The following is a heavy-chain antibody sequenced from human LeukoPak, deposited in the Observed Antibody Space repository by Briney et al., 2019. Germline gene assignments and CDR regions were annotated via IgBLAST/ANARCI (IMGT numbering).Heavy chain of an antibody. CDR3: AKDSFSHNGVYDALDI. CDR1: GFTFSTYA. D-gene: IGHD2-8*01. Sequence: PGGSLRLSCAASGFTFSTYATTWVRQAPGKGLEWVSTIGGGPVYYADSVKGRFTISRDDSKNTLFLQMNSLRAEDTAIYYCAKDSFSHNGVYDALDIWGQGTMVTVSS. V-gene: IGHV3-23*01. J-gene: IGHJ3*02. CDR2: IGGGPV.